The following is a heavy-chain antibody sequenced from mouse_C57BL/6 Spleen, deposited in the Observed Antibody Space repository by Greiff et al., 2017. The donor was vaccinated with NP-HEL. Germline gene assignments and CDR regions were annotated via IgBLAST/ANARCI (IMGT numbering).Heavy chain of an antibody. CDR3: TRRYGTLDY. D-gene: IGHD1-1*01. V-gene: IGHV1-15*01. CDR1: GYTFTDYE. J-gene: IGHJ2*01. Sequence: VQLQESGAELVRPGASVTLSCKASGYTFTDYEMHWVKQTPVHGLEWIGAIDPETGGTAYTQKFKGKAILTADKSSSTAYMELRSLTSEDSAVYYCTRRYGTLDYWGQGTTLTVSS. CDR2: IDPETGGT.